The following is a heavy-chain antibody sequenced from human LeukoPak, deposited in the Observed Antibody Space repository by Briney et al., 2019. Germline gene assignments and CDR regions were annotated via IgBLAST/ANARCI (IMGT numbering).Heavy chain of an antibody. CDR1: GGSISSYY. Sequence: SSETLSLTCTVSGGSISSYYWSWIQQPPGKGLEWIGYIYYSGSTNYNPSLKSRVTISVDTSKNQFSLKLSSVTAADTAVYYCASVQLWGYYFDYWGQGTLVTVSS. CDR2: IYYSGST. J-gene: IGHJ4*02. D-gene: IGHD5-18*01. V-gene: IGHV4-59*08. CDR3: ASVQLWGYYFDY.